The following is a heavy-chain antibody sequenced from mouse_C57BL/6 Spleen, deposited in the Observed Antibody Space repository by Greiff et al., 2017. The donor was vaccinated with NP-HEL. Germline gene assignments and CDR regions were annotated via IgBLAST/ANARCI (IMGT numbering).Heavy chain of an antibody. D-gene: IGHD2-3*01. J-gene: IGHJ4*01. V-gene: IGHV1-69*01. CDR2: IDPSDSYT. Sequence: QVQLQQPGAELVMPGASVKLSCKASGYTFTSYWMHWVKQRPGQGLEWIGEIDPSDSYTNYNQKFKGKSTLTVDKSSSTAYMQLSSLTSEDSAVYYCARGIYDYVAMDYWGQGTSVTVSS. CDR3: ARGIYDYVAMDY. CDR1: GYTFTSYW.